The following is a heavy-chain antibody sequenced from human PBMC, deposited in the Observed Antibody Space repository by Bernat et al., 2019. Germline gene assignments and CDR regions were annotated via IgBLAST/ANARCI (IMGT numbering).Heavy chain of an antibody. Sequence: QVQLVESGGGVVQPGRSLRLSCAASGFTFSSYAMHWARQAPGKGLEWVAVISYDGSNKYYADSVKGRFTISRDNSKNTLYLQMNSLRAEDTAVYYCARDGDYGDYSFDYWGQGTLVTVSS. CDR2: ISYDGSNK. V-gene: IGHV3-30-3*01. D-gene: IGHD4-17*01. CDR1: GFTFSSYA. J-gene: IGHJ4*02. CDR3: ARDGDYGDYSFDY.